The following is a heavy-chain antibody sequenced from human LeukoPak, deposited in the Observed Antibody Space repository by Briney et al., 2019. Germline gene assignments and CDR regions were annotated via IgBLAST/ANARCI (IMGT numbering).Heavy chain of an antibody. CDR1: GGTFSSYA. CDR2: IIPIFGTA. J-gene: IGHJ4*02. D-gene: IGHD6-19*01. CDR3: AMLIAVAGRFDY. V-gene: IGHV1-69*06. Sequence: ASVKVSCKASGGTFSSYAISWVRQAPGQGLEWMGGIIPIFGTANYAQKFQGRVTITVDKSTSTAYMELSSLRSEDTAVYYCAMLIAVAGRFDYWGQGTLVTVSS.